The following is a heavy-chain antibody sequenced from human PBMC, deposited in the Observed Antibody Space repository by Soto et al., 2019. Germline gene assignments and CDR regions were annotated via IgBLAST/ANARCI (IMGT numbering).Heavy chain of an antibody. CDR3: ARVVGSGSYYNQYNWFDP. CDR1: GYTFTNYG. CDR2: ISAYNGNT. Sequence: ASVKVSCKASGYTFTNYGISWVRQAPGQGLEWMGWISAYNGNTNHAQKLQGRVTMTTDTSTSTAYMELRSLRSDDTAVYYCARVVGSGSYYNQYNWFDPWGKGTLVTVSS. J-gene: IGHJ5*02. V-gene: IGHV1-18*01. D-gene: IGHD3-10*01.